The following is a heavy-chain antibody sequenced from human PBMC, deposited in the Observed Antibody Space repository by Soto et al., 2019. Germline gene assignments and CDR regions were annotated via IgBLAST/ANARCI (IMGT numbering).Heavy chain of an antibody. CDR2: INPNSGGT. V-gene: IGHV1-2*02. Sequence: ASVKVSCKASGYTFTGYYMHWVRQAPGQGLEWMGWINPNSGGTNYAQKFQGRVTMTRDTSISTAYMELSRLRSDDTAVYYCASRRGTERDYSSGWYYYYGMDVWGQGTTVTVSS. D-gene: IGHD6-25*01. J-gene: IGHJ6*02. CDR3: ASRRGTERDYSSGWYYYYGMDV. CDR1: GYTFTGYY.